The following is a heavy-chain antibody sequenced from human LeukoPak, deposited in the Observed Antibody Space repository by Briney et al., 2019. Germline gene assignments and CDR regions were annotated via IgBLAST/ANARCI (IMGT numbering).Heavy chain of an antibody. Sequence: GGSLRLSCAASEFTFSNYWMYWVRQAPGKGLVWVSRINTDGSSTGYADSVKGRFTISRDNAKNTLYLQMNSLRVEDTAVYYCMGPASGGQGTLVTVSS. CDR1: EFTFSNYW. V-gene: IGHV3-74*01. J-gene: IGHJ4*02. CDR2: INTDGSST. CDR3: MGPAS.